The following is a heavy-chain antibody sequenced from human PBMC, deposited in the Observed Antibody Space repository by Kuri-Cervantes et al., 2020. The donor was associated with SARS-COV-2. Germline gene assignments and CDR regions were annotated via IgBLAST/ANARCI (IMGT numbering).Heavy chain of an antibody. CDR2: INHSGST. CDR3: ARDPNANHNNWFDP. D-gene: IGHD4/OR15-4a*01. J-gene: IGHJ5*02. CDR1: GGSISSSSYY. V-gene: IGHV4-39*07. Sequence: SETLSLTCTVSGGSISSSSYYWGWIRQPPGKGLEWIGEINHSGSTNYNPSLKSRVTISVDTSKNQFSLKLSSVTAADTAVYYCARDPNANHNNWFDPWGQGTLVTDSS.